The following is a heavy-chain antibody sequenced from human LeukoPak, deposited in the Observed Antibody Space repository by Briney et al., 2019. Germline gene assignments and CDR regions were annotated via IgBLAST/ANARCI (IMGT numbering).Heavy chain of an antibody. J-gene: IGHJ4*02. CDR3: AKDHYWSIDY. CDR1: GFTFSSYG. D-gene: IGHD3-3*01. CDR2: IWYDGSNK. V-gene: IGHV3-33*06. Sequence: GGSLRLSCAASGFTFSSYGMHWVRQAPGKGLEWVAVIWYDGSNKYYADSVKGRFTISRGNSKNTLYLQMNSLRAEDTGVYYCAKDHYWSIDYWGRGTLVTVSS.